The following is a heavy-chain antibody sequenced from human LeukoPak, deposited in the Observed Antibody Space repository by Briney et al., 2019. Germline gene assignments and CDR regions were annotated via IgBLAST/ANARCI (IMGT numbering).Heavy chain of an antibody. J-gene: IGHJ5*02. V-gene: IGHV4-38-2*02. CDR1: GYSISSGYY. CDR2: IYRSGST. Sequence: PSETLSLTCTVSGYSISSGYYWVWIRQTPGKGLEWIGSIYRSGSTNYNPSLKSRVTISVDTSKNQFSLKLSSVTAADTAVYYCARHGKGYDILTRRTYNWFDPWGQGTLVTVSS. D-gene: IGHD3-9*01. CDR3: ARHGKGYDILTRRTYNWFDP.